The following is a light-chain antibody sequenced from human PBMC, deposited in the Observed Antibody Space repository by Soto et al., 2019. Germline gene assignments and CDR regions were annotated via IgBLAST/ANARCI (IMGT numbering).Light chain of an antibody. Sequence: QSVLTQPPSASGTPGQRVTISCSGSSSNIGSNYVYWYQQLPGTAPKLLIYRNNQRPSGVPDRFSGSKSGTSASLAISGLRSDDEEDYYCAAWDASLSGWVFGGGTKLTVL. J-gene: IGLJ3*02. CDR2: RNN. V-gene: IGLV1-47*01. CDR3: AAWDASLSGWV. CDR1: SSNIGSNY.